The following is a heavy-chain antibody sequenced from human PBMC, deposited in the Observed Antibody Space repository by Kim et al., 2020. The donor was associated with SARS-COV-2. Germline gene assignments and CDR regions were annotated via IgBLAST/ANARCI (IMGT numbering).Heavy chain of an antibody. D-gene: IGHD2-2*01. CDR3: ARDRRLYCSSTSCYEYNWFDP. CDR1: GYTFTSYY. V-gene: IGHV1-46*01. J-gene: IGHJ5*02. Sequence: ASVKVSCKASGYTFTSYYMHWVRQAPGQGLEWMGIINPSGGSTSYAQKFQGRVTMTRDTSTSTVYMELSSLRSEDTAVYYCARDRRLYCSSTSCYEYNWFDPWGQGTLVTVSS. CDR2: INPSGGST.